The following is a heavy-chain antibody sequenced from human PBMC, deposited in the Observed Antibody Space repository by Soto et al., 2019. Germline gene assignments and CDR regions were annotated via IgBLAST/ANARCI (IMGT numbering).Heavy chain of an antibody. CDR2: INPNSGGT. CDR1: GHTFTGYY. J-gene: IGHJ6*02. V-gene: IGHV1-2*04. Sequence: GASVKVSCKASGHTFTGYYMHWVRQAPGQGLEWMGWINPNSGGTNYAQKFQGWVTMTRDTSISTAYMELSRLRSDDTAVYYCAKSVARYYYYGMDVWGQGTTVTVSS. CDR3: AKSVARYYYYGMDV. D-gene: IGHD2-21*01.